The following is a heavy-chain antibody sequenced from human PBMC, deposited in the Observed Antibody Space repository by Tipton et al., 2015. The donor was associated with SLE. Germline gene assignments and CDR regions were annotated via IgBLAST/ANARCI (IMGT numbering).Heavy chain of an antibody. CDR2: VFSSGTT. D-gene: IGHD3-3*02. V-gene: IGHV4-31*03. J-gene: IGHJ5*02. CDR1: SGSVSSGAYY. CDR3: ARGPPFMEWERNWFDP. Sequence: TLSLTCTVSSGSVSSGAYYWSWIRQHPGKGLEWIGYVFSSGTTYYNPSLKGRLSLSLDTSQNQLSLKLSSVTSADTAVYYCARGPPFMEWERNWFDPWGQGTQVTVSS.